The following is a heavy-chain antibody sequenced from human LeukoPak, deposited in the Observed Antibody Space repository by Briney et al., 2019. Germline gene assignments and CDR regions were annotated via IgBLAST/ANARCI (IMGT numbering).Heavy chain of an antibody. CDR2: INHSGST. V-gene: IGHV4-34*01. Sequence: PSETLSLTCAVSGESFSGYYWSWIRQPPGKGLEWIGEINHSGSTNYNPSLKSRVTISVDTSKNQFSLKLSSVTAADTAVYYCARGVARTYYSDTSGYAAADYWGQGTLVTVSS. CDR3: ARGVARTYYSDTSGYAAADY. D-gene: IGHD3-22*01. CDR1: GESFSGYY. J-gene: IGHJ4*02.